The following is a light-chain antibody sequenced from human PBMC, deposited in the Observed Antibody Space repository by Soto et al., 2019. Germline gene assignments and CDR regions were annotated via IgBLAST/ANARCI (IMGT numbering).Light chain of an antibody. J-gene: IGKJ2*01. Sequence: EIVLTQYPATLSLSPGERATLSCRASQSVSSYLAWYQQKPGQAPRLLIYDASNRATGIPARFSGSGSGTDFILTISSLEPEDFAVYYCQQRSNWPPVYTFGQGTKLEIK. CDR1: QSVSSY. V-gene: IGKV3-11*01. CDR2: DAS. CDR3: QQRSNWPPVYT.